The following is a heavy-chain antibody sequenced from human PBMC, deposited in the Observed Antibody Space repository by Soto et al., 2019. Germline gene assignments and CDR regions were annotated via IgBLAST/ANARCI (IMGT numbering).Heavy chain of an antibody. Sequence: QVQLVQSGAEVKKPGASVKVSCKASGYTFTSYYMHWVRQAPGQGLEWMGIINPSGGSTSYAQKFQGRVTMTRDTSTSTVYMELSSLRSEDTAVYYCARVNVVVVAATREYYFDYWGQGTLVTVSS. CDR3: ARVNVVVVAATREYYFDY. CDR2: INPSGGST. V-gene: IGHV1-46*01. J-gene: IGHJ4*02. CDR1: GYTFTSYY. D-gene: IGHD2-15*01.